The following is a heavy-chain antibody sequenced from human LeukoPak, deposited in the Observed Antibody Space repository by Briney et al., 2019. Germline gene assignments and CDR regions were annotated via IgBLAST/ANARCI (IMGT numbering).Heavy chain of an antibody. CDR3: VRDSNFKIDY. V-gene: IGHV3-74*01. CDR1: GFTVSTYV. Sequence: GGSLSLSCAVSGFTVSTYVMHWVGRAPGEGLVWVSRINHDGSDISYADSVKGRSTISRDNAKNTLYLQMNSLRADDTAIYYCVRDSNFKIDYWGQGTLVTVSS. CDR2: INHDGSDI. J-gene: IGHJ4*02. D-gene: IGHD5-24*01.